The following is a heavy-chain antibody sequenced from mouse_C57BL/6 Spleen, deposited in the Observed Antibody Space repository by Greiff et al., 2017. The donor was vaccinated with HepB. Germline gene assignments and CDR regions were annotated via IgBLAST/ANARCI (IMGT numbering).Heavy chain of an antibody. V-gene: IGHV1-50*01. CDR1: GYTFTSYW. CDR3: ARGGYYGSSYRAWFAY. J-gene: IGHJ3*01. CDR2: IDPSDSYT. D-gene: IGHD1-1*01. Sequence: QVQLQQPGAELVKPGASVKLSCKASGYTFTSYWMQWVKQRPGQGLEWIGEIDPSDSYTNYNQKFKGKATLTVDTSSSTAYMQLSSLTSEDSAVYYCARGGYYGSSYRAWFAYWGQGTLVTVSA.